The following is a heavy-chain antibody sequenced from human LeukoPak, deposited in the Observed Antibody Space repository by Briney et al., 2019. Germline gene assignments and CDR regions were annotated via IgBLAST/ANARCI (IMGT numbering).Heavy chain of an antibody. CDR1: GFTFSSYC. Sequence: PGKSLSLPCAASGFTFSSYCMRCVRHAPGKLLEWVAVISYDGTNKYYADSMQGPFTIARDNSKNTLYLQMNILRAEDTAVYHCAKEGSTYYDFWSGYFDYWGQGTLVTVSS. CDR2: ISYDGTNK. CDR3: AKEGSTYYDFWSGYFDY. D-gene: IGHD3-3*01. J-gene: IGHJ4*02. V-gene: IGHV3-30*18.